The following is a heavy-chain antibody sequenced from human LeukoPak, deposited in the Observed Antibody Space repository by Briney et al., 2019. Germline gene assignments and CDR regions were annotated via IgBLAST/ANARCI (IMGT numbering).Heavy chain of an antibody. D-gene: IGHD1-26*01. CDR2: ISGSGGTT. V-gene: IGHV3-23*01. Sequence: GGSLRLSCAASGFTFSSYAMSWVRQAPGKGLEWVLAISGSGGTTHYADSVKGRFTISRDNSKNTLYLQVSSLRADDTAVYYCARRSSGSPPYYFDYWGQGTLVTVSS. CDR3: ARRSSGSPPYYFDY. CDR1: GFTFSSYA. J-gene: IGHJ4*02.